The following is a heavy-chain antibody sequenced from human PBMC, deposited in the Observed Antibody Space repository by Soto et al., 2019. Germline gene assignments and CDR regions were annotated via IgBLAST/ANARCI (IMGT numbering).Heavy chain of an antibody. CDR3: ARDRKQNGDYLPDYYYGMDV. CDR1: GGSISSYY. J-gene: IGHJ6*02. V-gene: IGHV4-4*07. D-gene: IGHD4-17*01. Sequence: ASETLSLTCTDSGGSISSYYWSWIRQPAGKGLEWIGRIYASGGTNYNPSLKSRVTMSADTSKNQLSLRLSSVTAADTAVYYCARDRKQNGDYLPDYYYGMDVWGQGTTVTVSS. CDR2: IYASGGT.